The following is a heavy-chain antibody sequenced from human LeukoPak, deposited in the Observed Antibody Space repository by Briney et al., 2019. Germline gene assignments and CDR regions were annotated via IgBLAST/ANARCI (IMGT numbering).Heavy chain of an antibody. CDR2: ISYDGSNK. D-gene: IGHD6-19*01. Sequence: PGRSLRLSCAASRFIFSSYAMHWVRQAPGKGLEWVAVISYDGSNKYYVDSVKGRFTISRDNSKNTLYLQMNSLRAEDTAVYYCTRGGSDWDDAFDIWGQGTLVTVSS. CDR1: RFIFSSYA. J-gene: IGHJ3*02. V-gene: IGHV3-30*04. CDR3: TRGGSDWDDAFDI.